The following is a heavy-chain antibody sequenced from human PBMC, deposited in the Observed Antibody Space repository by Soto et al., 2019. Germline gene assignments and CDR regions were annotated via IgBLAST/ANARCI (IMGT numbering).Heavy chain of an antibody. CDR2: IIPIFGTA. Sequence: QVQLVQSGAEVKKPGSSVKVSCKASGGTFSSYAISWVRQAPGQGLEWMGGIIPIFGTANYAHKFQGRVTITVDKATSTAYMELSSLRSEDTAVYYCANLLEMAATTYGMDVWCQGTTVTVSS. J-gene: IGHJ6*02. V-gene: IGHV1-69*06. CDR3: ANLLEMAATTYGMDV. CDR1: GGTFSSYA. D-gene: IGHD2-15*01.